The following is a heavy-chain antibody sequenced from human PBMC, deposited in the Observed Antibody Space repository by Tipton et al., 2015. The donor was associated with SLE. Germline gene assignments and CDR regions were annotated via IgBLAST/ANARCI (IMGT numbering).Heavy chain of an antibody. D-gene: IGHD4-11*01. Sequence: TLSLTCTVSGGSISSYYWSWIRLPPGKGLEWIGEINHSGSTNYNPSLKSRVSISVDTSKNQFSLKLSSVTAADTAVYYCARGMTTLRYWGQGTLVTVSS. V-gene: IGHV4-34*01. CDR3: ARGMTTLRY. J-gene: IGHJ4*02. CDR2: INHSGST. CDR1: GGSISSYY.